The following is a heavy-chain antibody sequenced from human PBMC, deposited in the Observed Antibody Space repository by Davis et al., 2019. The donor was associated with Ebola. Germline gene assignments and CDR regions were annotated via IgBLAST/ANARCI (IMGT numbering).Heavy chain of an antibody. Sequence: GRSLRPSCLPSGFTFSSYDMNWVRPAPGKGLEWVSSISSGSYYIYYADSLKGRFTISRDNAKNSLYLQIDSLRAEDTAVYHCARGGYYDSNGYSHAAFDIWGQGTMVTVSS. J-gene: IGHJ3*02. D-gene: IGHD3-22*01. CDR1: GFTFSSYD. CDR2: ISSGSYYI. CDR3: ARGGYYDSNGYSHAAFDI. V-gene: IGHV3-21*01.